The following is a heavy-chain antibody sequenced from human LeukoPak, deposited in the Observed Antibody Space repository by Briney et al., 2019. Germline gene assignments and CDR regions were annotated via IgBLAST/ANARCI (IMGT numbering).Heavy chain of an antibody. CDR3: AKHLTATNTYIFFGLDV. V-gene: IGHV3-9*01. CDR2: INWNGGGT. CDR1: GYSFKDYG. D-gene: IGHD1-26*01. J-gene: IGHJ6*02. Sequence: PGGSLRLSCAATGYSFKDYGMHWVRQPPGKGLEWVSAINWNGGGTDYADSVKGRFTIVRDNAKNSLYLQLSSLRPEDTALYYCAKHLTATNTYIFFGLDVWGQGTSVTVSS.